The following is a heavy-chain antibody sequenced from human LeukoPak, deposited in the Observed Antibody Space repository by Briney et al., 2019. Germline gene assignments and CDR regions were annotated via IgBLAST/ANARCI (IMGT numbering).Heavy chain of an antibody. CDR2: IKPSAGNT. Sequence: ASVKVSCKTSGYTFPSYYIHWVRQAPGQGLEWMARIKPSAGNTNYAPKFQGRVTLTRDTSTATVYMELSSLNSKDTAVYYCARDTGWDFISSVDYWGQGTLVTVSS. CDR1: GYTFPSYY. V-gene: IGHV1-46*03. D-gene: IGHD3-22*01. CDR3: ARDTGWDFISSVDY. J-gene: IGHJ4*02.